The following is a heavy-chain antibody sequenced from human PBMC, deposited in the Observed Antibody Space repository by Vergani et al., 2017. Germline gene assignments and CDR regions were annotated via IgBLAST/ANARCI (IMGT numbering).Heavy chain of an antibody. CDR2: ISYDGSNK. Sequence: QVQLVESGGGVVQPGRSLRLSCAASGFTFSSYGMHWVRQAPGKGLEWVAVISYDGSNKYYADSAKGRFTISRDNSKNTLYLQMNSLRAEDTAVYYCARDSYYYGSGSYRGGYYYGMDVWGQGTTVTVSS. V-gene: IGHV3-30*03. CDR1: GFTFSSYG. J-gene: IGHJ6*02. D-gene: IGHD3-10*01. CDR3: ARDSYYYGSGSYRGGYYYGMDV.